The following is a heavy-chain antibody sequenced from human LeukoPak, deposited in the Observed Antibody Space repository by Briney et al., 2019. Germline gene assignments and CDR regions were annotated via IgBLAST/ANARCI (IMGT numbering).Heavy chain of an antibody. J-gene: IGHJ4*02. CDR1: GFTFSSYS. D-gene: IGHD6-19*01. CDR2: ISSSSSYI. Sequence: KSGGSLRLSCAASGFTFSSYSMNWVRQAPGKGLEWVSSISSSSSYIYYADSVKGRFTISRDNAKNSLYLQMKNLRAADTAVYYCARDYEGAAVADTFDYWGQGTLVTVSS. CDR3: ARDYEGAAVADTFDY. V-gene: IGHV3-21*01.